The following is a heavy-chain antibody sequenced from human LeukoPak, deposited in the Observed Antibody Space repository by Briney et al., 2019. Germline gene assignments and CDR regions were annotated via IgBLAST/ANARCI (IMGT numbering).Heavy chain of an antibody. D-gene: IGHD3-10*01. CDR1: GFTFSNYA. CDR2: ISGSGGST. Sequence: PGGSLRLSCVASGFTFSNYAMSWVRQAPGKGLEWVSSISGSGGSTNYADSVKGRFTISRDTSKNTLYLQMNSLRAEDTAVYYCAKDLDGLLRGVPYSWGQGTLVTVSS. J-gene: IGHJ4*02. V-gene: IGHV3-23*01. CDR3: AKDLDGLLRGVPYS.